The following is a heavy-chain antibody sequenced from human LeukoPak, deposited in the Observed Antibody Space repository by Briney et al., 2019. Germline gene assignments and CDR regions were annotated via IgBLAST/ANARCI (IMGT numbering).Heavy chain of an antibody. J-gene: IGHJ4*02. CDR2: IYSGGST. CDR3: ASRSTTYGGYPFDY. V-gene: IGHV3-53*01. D-gene: IGHD4-17*01. CDR1: GFTVSSNY. Sequence: GGSLRLSCAASGFTVSSNYMSWVRQAPGKGLVWVSVIYSGGSTYYADSVKGRFTISRDNSKNTLYLQMNSLRAEDTAVYYCASRSTTYGGYPFDYWGQGTLVTVSS.